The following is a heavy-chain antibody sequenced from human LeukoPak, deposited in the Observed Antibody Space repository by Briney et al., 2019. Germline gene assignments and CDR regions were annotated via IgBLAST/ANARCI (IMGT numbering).Heavy chain of an antibody. CDR1: GGSISNYY. V-gene: IGHV4-4*07. J-gene: IGHJ1*01. CDR3: AREEGYCSGGSCYHLEYFQH. Sequence: SETLSLTCTVSGGSISNYYWSWIRQPAGKGLEWIGRIYTSGSTNYNPSLKSRVTMSVDTSKNQFSLKLSSVTAADTAVYYCAREEGYCSGGSCYHLEYFQHWGQGTLVTVSS. CDR2: IYTSGST. D-gene: IGHD2-15*01.